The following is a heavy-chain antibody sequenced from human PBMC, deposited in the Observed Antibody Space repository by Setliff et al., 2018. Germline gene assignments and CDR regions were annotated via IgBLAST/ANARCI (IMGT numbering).Heavy chain of an antibody. J-gene: IGHJ4*02. D-gene: IGHD3-22*01. CDR2: MNPNSGST. CDR1: GYTFTSYD. Sequence: VASVKVSCKASGYTFTSYDINWVRQATGQGLEWMGWMNPNSGSTGYAQKFQGRVTMTRNTSISTAYMELSSLRSEDTAVYYCARRPYDSSGYFNYWGQGTLVTVSS. CDR3: ARRPYDSSGYFNY. V-gene: IGHV1-8*02.